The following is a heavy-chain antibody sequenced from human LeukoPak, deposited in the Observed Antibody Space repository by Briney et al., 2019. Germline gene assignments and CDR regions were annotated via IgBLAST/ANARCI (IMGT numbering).Heavy chain of an antibody. D-gene: IGHD2-15*01. J-gene: IGHJ4*02. V-gene: IGHV3-23*01. Sequence: GGSLRLSCAASGFTFSSYAISWVRQAPGKGLEWVSAISGSGGSTYYADSVKGRFTISRDNSKSTLCLQMNSLRAEDTAVYYCAKQLGYCSDGSCYFPYWGQGTLVTVSS. CDR3: AKQLGYCSDGSCYFPY. CDR2: ISGSGGST. CDR1: GFTFSSYA.